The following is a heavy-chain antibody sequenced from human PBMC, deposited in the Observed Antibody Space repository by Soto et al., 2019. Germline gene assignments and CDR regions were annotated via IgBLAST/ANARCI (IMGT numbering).Heavy chain of an antibody. J-gene: IGHJ5*02. CDR2: IYYSGST. CDR3: ARGRAEDWFDP. Sequence: SETLSLTCTVSGGSISSYYWSLIRQPPGKGLEWIGYIYYSGSTNYNPSLKSRVTISVDTSKNQFSLKLSSVTAADTAVYYCARGRAEDWFDPWGQGNLVTVSS. V-gene: IGHV4-59*01. CDR1: GGSISSYY.